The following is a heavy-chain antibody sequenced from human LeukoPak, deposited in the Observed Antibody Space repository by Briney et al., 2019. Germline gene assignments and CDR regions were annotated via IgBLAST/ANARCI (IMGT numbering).Heavy chain of an antibody. CDR1: GFTFSSYW. CDR2: INNDGSGT. Sequence: GGSLRLSCAASGFTFSSYWMHWVRQAPGKGLLWVSRINNDGSGTTYADSVKGRFTISRDNAKNTLYLQMNSLRAEDTAVYYCARGYSGSYYNWGQGTLVTVSS. J-gene: IGHJ4*02. CDR3: ARGYSGSYYN. V-gene: IGHV3-74*01. D-gene: IGHD1-26*01.